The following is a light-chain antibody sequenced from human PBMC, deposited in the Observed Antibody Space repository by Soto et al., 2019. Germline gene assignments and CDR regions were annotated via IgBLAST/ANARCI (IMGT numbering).Light chain of an antibody. CDR2: EVS. CDR1: SSDVGGYDF. Sequence: QSALTQTPSASGSPGQSVTISCTGTSSDVGGYDFVSWYQQHPGKAPKLMIHEVSKRPSGVPDRFSGSKSGNTASLTVSGLQAEDEADYYCSSYAGSNNYVFGTGTKLTVL. J-gene: IGLJ1*01. V-gene: IGLV2-8*01. CDR3: SSYAGSNNYV.